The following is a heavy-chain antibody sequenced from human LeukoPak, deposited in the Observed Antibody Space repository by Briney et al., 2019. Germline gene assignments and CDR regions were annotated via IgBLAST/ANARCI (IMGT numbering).Heavy chain of an antibody. V-gene: IGHV3-7*01. J-gene: IGHJ6*03. D-gene: IGHD2-2*01. CDR1: EFSVRSNY. Sequence: GRSLRLSCTAFEFSVRSNYITWLRQAPGKGLEWVANIKQDGSEKYYVDSVKGRFTISRDNAKNSLYLQMNSLRAEDTAVYYCARYGVAPAAYYYYYMDVWGKGTTVTVSS. CDR2: IKQDGSEK. CDR3: ARYGVAPAAYYYYYMDV.